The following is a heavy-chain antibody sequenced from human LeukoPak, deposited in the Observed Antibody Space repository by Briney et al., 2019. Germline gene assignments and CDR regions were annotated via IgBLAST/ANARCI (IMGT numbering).Heavy chain of an antibody. CDR2: ISGDGGST. J-gene: IGHJ6*02. Sequence: GGSLRLSCAASGFTFDDYAMHWVRQAPGKGLEWVSLISGDGGSTYYADSVRGRFTISRDNSKNSLYLQMNSLRTEDTALYYCAKDIVYGSGSLYYYYYGMDVWGQGTTVTVSS. D-gene: IGHD3-10*01. V-gene: IGHV3-43*02. CDR3: AKDIVYGSGSLYYYYYGMDV. CDR1: GFTFDDYA.